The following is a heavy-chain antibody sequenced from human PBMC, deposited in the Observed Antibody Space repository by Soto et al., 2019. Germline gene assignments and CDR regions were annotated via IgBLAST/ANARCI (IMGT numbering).Heavy chain of an antibody. Sequence: QITLKESGPTLVKPTQTLTLTCTFSGFSLSTNGVGVGWIRQTPGKALEWLAFIYWDDDKLYSPSLKSRLTITKDTSKNQVVLTMTNIDPVDTATYYCAYRGVEHWLVSVFDYWGQGTLVTVSS. CDR2: IYWDDDK. V-gene: IGHV2-5*02. D-gene: IGHD6-19*01. CDR1: GFSLSTNGVG. J-gene: IGHJ4*02. CDR3: AYRGVEHWLVSVFDY.